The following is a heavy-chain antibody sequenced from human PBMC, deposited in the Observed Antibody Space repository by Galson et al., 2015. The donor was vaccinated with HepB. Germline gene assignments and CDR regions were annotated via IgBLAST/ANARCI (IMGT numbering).Heavy chain of an antibody. J-gene: IGHJ6*02. CDR3: ARDRTITTNYYCYCMDV. D-gene: IGHD3-22*01. Sequence: SLRLSCAASGFTFSSYSMHWVRQAPGKGLEWVSYISSSRSTIYYADSVKGRFTISRDNAKNSLYLQMNSLRAEDTAVYYCARDRTITTNYYCYCMDVWGQGTLVTVSS. CDR2: ISSSRSTI. V-gene: IGHV3-48*04. CDR1: GFTFSSYS.